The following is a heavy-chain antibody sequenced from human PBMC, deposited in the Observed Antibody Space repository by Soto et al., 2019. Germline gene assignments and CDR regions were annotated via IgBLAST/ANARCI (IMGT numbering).Heavy chain of an antibody. D-gene: IGHD3-9*01. Sequence: GGSLRLSCAASGFTFSSYGMHWVRQAPGKGLEWVAVISYDGSNKYYADSVKGRFTISRDNSKNTLYLQMNSLRAEDTAVYYCAKSYLSFDWLNDGEGANWFDPWGQGTLVTVSS. CDR3: AKSYLSFDWLNDGEGANWFDP. CDR1: GFTFSSYG. V-gene: IGHV3-30*18. J-gene: IGHJ5*02. CDR2: ISYDGSNK.